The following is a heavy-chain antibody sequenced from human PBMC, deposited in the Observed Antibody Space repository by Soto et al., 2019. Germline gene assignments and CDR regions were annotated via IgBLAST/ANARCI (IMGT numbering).Heavy chain of an antibody. CDR2: ISYDGSNK. CDR1: GFTFSSYG. J-gene: IGHJ4*02. CDR3: AKGPGEWLLYGTNFDY. Sequence: LRLSCAASGFTFSSYGMHWVRQAPGKGLEWVAVISYDGSNKYYADSVKGRFTISRDNSKNTLYLQMNSLRAEDTAVYYCAKGPGEWLLYGTNFDYWGQGTLVTVSS. D-gene: IGHD3-3*01. V-gene: IGHV3-30*18.